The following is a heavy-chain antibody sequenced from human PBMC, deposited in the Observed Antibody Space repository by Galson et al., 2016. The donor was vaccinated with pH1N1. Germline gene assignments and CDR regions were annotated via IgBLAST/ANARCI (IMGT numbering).Heavy chain of an antibody. CDR1: GGTFKSFA. V-gene: IGHV1-69*13. J-gene: IGHJ6*02. CDR3: ARDHVLFWFGEYLEVQPSHHYGMDV. Sequence: SVKVSCKASGGTFKSFALNWVRQAPGQGLEWMGRVIPMLETTNYAQKFQDRVTITADESTSTVYMELSSLRSEDTAMYYCARDHVLFWFGEYLEVQPSHHYGMDVWGQGTSVIVSS. CDR2: VIPMLETT. D-gene: IGHD3-10*01.